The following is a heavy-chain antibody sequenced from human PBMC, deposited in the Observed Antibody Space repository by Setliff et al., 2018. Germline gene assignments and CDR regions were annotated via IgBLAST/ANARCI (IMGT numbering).Heavy chain of an antibody. V-gene: IGHV1-46*01. CDR1: GYTFTSYY. Sequence: ASVKVSCKASGYTFTSYYIHWVRQAPGQGPEWMGIINARDGTTTYAQKFQGRVTMTRDTSTNTVYMQLSSLKSDDTAVYYCARGCSLTSCEPDYWGQGSLVTVS. CDR2: INARDGTT. J-gene: IGHJ4*02. CDR3: ARGCSLTSCEPDY. D-gene: IGHD2-2*01.